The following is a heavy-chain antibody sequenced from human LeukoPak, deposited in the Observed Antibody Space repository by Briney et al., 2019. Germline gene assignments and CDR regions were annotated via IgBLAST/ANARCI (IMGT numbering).Heavy chain of an antibody. Sequence: PGGSLRLSCAASGFTFSSYSMNWVRQAPGKGLEWVSSISSSSSYIYYADSVKGRFTISRDNAKNSLYLQMNSLRAEDTAVYYCARVMGYCSSTSCFYYYGMDVWGQGTTVTASS. CDR2: ISSSSSYI. V-gene: IGHV3-21*01. J-gene: IGHJ6*02. CDR1: GFTFSSYS. D-gene: IGHD2-2*01. CDR3: ARVMGYCSSTSCFYYYGMDV.